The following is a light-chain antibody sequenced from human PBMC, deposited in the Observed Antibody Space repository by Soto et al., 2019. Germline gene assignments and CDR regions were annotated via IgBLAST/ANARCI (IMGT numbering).Light chain of an antibody. Sequence: QSALAQPASVSGSPGQSITISCTGTSSDVGSYDLVSWYQQHPGKAPKLMIFEVSNRPSGVSNRFSGSKSGNTASLTISGLQAEDEADYYCSSYSGGRTSYVFATGTKVTVL. J-gene: IGLJ1*01. CDR1: SSDVGSYDL. CDR2: EVS. V-gene: IGLV2-23*02. CDR3: SSYSGGRTSYV.